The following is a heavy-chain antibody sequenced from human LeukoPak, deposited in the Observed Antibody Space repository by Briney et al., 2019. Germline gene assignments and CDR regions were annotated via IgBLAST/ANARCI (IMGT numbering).Heavy chain of an antibody. Sequence: GGSLRLSCAASGFTFRSYAMTWVRQAPGKGLKWVSTIDGGGGTTYYADSVKGRFTISRDNSKNTLYLQMSSLRVEDTAVYYCAKGADNSAPVGMLFDYWGQGTLGIVSS. J-gene: IGHJ4*02. CDR3: AKGADNSAPVGMLFDY. CDR1: GFTFRSYA. V-gene: IGHV3-23*01. CDR2: IDGGGGTT. D-gene: IGHD5-24*01.